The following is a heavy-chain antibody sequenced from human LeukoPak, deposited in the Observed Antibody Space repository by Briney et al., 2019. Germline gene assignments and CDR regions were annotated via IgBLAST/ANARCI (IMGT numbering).Heavy chain of an antibody. CDR2: ISSSSSYI. Sequence: PGGSLRLSCAASGYTFSRHGIHWVRQAPGKGLEWVSSISSSSSYIYYADSVKGRFTISRDNAKNSLYLQMNSLRAEDTAVYYCARVNWNDGGPFDYWGQGTLVTVSS. CDR3: ARVNWNDGGPFDY. CDR1: GYTFSRHG. V-gene: IGHV3-21*01. D-gene: IGHD1-1*01. J-gene: IGHJ4*02.